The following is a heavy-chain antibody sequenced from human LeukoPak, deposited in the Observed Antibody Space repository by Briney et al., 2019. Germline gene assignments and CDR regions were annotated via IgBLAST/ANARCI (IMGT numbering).Heavy chain of an antibody. CDR2: VHLDGRT. Sequence: SETPSLTCGVSGGSVTSTNWWTWVRQPPGKGLEWIGEVHLDGRTNYNPSLKSRLTMSVDLSENHISLKLTSVTAADTAVYYCAREGGFFRPLDYSGQGTLVTVSS. V-gene: IGHV4-4*02. D-gene: IGHD3-3*01. CDR3: AREGGFFRPLDY. J-gene: IGHJ4*02. CDR1: GGSVTSTNW.